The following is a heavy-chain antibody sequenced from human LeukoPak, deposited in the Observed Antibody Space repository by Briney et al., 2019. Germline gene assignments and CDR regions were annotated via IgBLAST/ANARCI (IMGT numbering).Heavy chain of an antibody. D-gene: IGHD1-26*01. V-gene: IGHV5-10-1*01. CDR2: IDPSDPYT. CDR1: GYSFATYW. CDR3: ARQMGGTFFDY. Sequence: GESLKISCKGSGYSFATYWISWVRQMPGKGLERMGRIDPSDPYTNYSPSFQGHITISADKSITPAYLQWSSLKASDTAMYYCARQMGGTFFDYWGQGTLVTVYS. J-gene: IGHJ4*02.